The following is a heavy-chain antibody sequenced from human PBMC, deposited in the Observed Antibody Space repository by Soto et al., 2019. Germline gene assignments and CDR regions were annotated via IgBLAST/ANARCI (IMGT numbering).Heavy chain of an antibody. V-gene: IGHV4-31*03. J-gene: IGHJ4*02. CDR3: ARSPTMIVVVFDY. CDR2: IYYSGST. D-gene: IGHD3-22*01. CDR1: CGSISSGGYY. Sequence: SETLSLTCTVSCGSISSGGYYWSWIRQHPGKGLEWIGYIYYSGSTYYNPSLKSRVTISVDTSKNQFSLKLSSVTAADTAVYYCARSPTMIVVVFDYWGQGTLVTVSS.